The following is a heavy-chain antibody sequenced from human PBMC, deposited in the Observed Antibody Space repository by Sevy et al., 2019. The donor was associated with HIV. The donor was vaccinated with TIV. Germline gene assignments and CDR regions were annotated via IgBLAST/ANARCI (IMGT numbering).Heavy chain of an antibody. CDR2: FDPGSGAT. CDR3: ATVGLRYFSGASAYQGDWFDP. CDR1: GYTLTELS. J-gene: IGHJ5*02. D-gene: IGHD2-15*01. V-gene: IGHV1-24*01. Sequence: GSVKVSCKVSGYTLTELSMHWVRQAPGKGLEWMGGFDPGSGATVYAQKFQGRVIMTEDTSTDTGYMELSSLRSEDTAVYYCATVGLRYFSGASAYQGDWFDPWGQGTLVTVSS.